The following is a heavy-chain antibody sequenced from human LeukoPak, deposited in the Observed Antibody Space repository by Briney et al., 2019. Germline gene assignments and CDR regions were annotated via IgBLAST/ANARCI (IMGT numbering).Heavy chain of an antibody. D-gene: IGHD6-13*01. J-gene: IGHJ6*03. V-gene: IGHV4-39*07. CDR2: IYYSGST. CDR1: GGSISSNSYY. CDR3: ARGYSSSWYNYYYYMDV. Sequence: SETLSLTCAVSGGSISSNSYYWGWIRQPPGTGLKWIGSIYYSGSTNYNPSLKSRVTISVDTSKNQFSLKLSSVTAADTAVYYCARGYSSSWYNYYYYMDVWGKGTTVTVSS.